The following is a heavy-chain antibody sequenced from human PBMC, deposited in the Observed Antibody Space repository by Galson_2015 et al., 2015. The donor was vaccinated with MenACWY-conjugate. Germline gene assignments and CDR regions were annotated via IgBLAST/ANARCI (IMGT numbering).Heavy chain of an antibody. CDR2: ISRSGTTI. V-gene: IGHV3-48*03. J-gene: IGHJ4*02. D-gene: IGHD6-13*01. Sequence: SLRLACAASGFTFSSYDINWVRQAPGRGLEWVSYISRSGTTIYYSDSVKGRFTISRDNAKNSLYLQMNSLRAEDTAVYYCATTEAAVGHFFDYWGQGTLVTVSS. CDR3: ATTEAAVGHFFDY. CDR1: GFTFSSYD.